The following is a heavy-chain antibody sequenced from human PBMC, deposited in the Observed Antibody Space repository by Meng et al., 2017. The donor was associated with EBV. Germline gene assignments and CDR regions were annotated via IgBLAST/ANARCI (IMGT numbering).Heavy chain of an antibody. CDR1: GDSIRRRSYH. J-gene: IGHJ5*02. V-gene: IGHV4-39*01. CDR2: VYYSGNS. CDR3: ARGGGNRGGIVGATYRLNWFDP. Sequence: QLQLYQSGPGLVKPSXXLSLTXXVAGDSIRRRSYHWGWVRQSPGKGLEWIGNVYYSGNSYYNPSLKSRVTISVDTSKNQFYLKLISVTAADTAVYYCARGGGNRGGIVGATYRLNWFDPWGQGTLVTVSS. D-gene: IGHD1-26*01.